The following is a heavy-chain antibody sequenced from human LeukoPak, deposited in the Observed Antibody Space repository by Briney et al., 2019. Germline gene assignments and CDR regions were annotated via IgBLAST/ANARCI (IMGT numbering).Heavy chain of an antibody. D-gene: IGHD6-19*01. Sequence: GGSLRLSCAASGFTFSSYGMHWVRQAPGKGLEWVAVIWYVGSNKYHADSVKGRFTISRDNSKNTLYLQMNSLRAEGTAVYYCARDQSSGSSYFDYWGQGTLVTVSS. CDR3: ARDQSSGSSYFDY. CDR2: IWYVGSNK. CDR1: GFTFSSYG. J-gene: IGHJ4*02. V-gene: IGHV3-33*01.